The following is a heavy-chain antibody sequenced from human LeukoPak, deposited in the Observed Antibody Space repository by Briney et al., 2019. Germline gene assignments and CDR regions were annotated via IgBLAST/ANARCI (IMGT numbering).Heavy chain of an antibody. CDR1: GGSISSGGYY. J-gene: IGHJ4*02. V-gene: IGHV4-31*03. Sequence: KPSETLSLTCTVSGGSISSGGYYWSWIRQHPGKGLEWIGYIYYSGSTYYNPSLKSRVTISVDTSKNQFSLKLSSVTAADTAVYYCARDTIIQLWSVVDYWGLGTLVTVSS. CDR2: IYYSGST. CDR3: ARDTIIQLWSVVDY. D-gene: IGHD5-18*01.